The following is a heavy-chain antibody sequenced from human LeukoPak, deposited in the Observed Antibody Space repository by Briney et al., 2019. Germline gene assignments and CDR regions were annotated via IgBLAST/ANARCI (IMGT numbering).Heavy chain of an antibody. CDR1: VYTFTIYY. Sequence: ASVKVSCKASVYTFTIYYMHWVRHAPGQGLEWMGIINPSGGSTSYAQKFQGRVTMTRDTSTSTVYMELSSLRSEDTAVYYCARDLYGVIDYWGQGTLVPVSA. CDR3: ARDLYGVIDY. V-gene: IGHV1-46*01. CDR2: INPSGGST. J-gene: IGHJ4*02. D-gene: IGHD4-17*01.